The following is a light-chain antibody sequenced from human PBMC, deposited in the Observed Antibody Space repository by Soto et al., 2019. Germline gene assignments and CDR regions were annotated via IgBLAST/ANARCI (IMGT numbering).Light chain of an antibody. V-gene: IGKV3-15*01. Sequence: EIVMTQSPATLSVSPGERATLSCRASQSVSSNLAWYQQKPGQAPRLLIYGASTRATGIPARFSGSGSGTEFTLTTSSLQSEDFDVYYCQHYNNWPRSFGQGTKVDIK. CDR2: GAS. J-gene: IGKJ1*01. CDR1: QSVSSN. CDR3: QHYNNWPRS.